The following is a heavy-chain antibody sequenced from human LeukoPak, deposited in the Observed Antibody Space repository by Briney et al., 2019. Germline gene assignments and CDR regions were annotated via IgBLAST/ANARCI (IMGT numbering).Heavy chain of an antibody. J-gene: IGHJ4*02. CDR2: INSAGSST. D-gene: IGHD5-18*01. CDR3: AVPPPPGFSYGENLFDY. CDR1: GFTFSNYW. V-gene: IGHV3-74*01. Sequence: GGSLRLSCAASGFTFSNYWVHWVRQAPGKGLVWVSRINSAGSSTSYADSVKGRFTISRDNAKNTLYLQMNSLRAEDTAVYYCAVPPPPGFSYGENLFDYWGQGTLVTVSS.